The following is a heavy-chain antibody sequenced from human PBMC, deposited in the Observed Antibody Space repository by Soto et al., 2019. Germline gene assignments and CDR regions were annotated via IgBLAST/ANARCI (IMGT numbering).Heavy chain of an antibody. CDR3: ALRSMAVVPEY. J-gene: IGHJ4*02. CDR1: GDSISSYY. D-gene: IGHD3-22*01. Sequence: QVQLQESGPGLVKPSETLSLTCAVSGDSISSYYCMWIRQPPGKGLESIRYLYYGRSANYNPSLTSRVTVSVDTSTNQCSLTLSSMTAADTAVYYCALRSMAVVPEYWGQGTLVTVAS. V-gene: IGHV4-59*01. CDR2: LYYGRSA.